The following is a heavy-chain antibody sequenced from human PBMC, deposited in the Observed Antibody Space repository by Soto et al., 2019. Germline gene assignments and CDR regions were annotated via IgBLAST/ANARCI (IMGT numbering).Heavy chain of an antibody. CDR2: IYPGDSDT. V-gene: IGHV5-51*01. Sequence: GESLKISFTCSGYSFTRYWIGWVRQMPGKGLEWMGIIYPGDSDTRYSPSFQGQVTISADKSISTAYLQWSSLKASDTAMYYCASRLGGSYHDAFDIWGQGTMVTVSS. D-gene: IGHD1-26*01. CDR1: GYSFTRYW. CDR3: ASRLGGSYHDAFDI. J-gene: IGHJ3*02.